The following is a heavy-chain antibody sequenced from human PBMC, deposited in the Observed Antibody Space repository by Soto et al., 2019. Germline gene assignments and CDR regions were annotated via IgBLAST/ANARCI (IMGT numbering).Heavy chain of an antibody. D-gene: IGHD3-16*01. J-gene: IGHJ4*02. V-gene: IGHV1-3*01. CDR3: AREGAHYAPFDL. CDR2: INVGNGNT. CDR1: GYTVTDFA. Sequence: QAQLVQSGAEAKQPGASVRVSCKASGYTVTDFALHLVRQAPGQGLEWMGWINVGNGNTGYSRKFQGRVTNDRDMSATPAYIEFTILTSADTAIYYCAREGAHYAPFDLWGQGTLDTVSS.